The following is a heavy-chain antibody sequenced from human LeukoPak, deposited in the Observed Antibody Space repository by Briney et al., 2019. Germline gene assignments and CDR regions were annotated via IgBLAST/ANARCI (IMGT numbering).Heavy chain of an antibody. CDR1: GFTFSSYG. Sequence: GGSLRLSCAASGFTFSSYGMSWVRQAPGKGLEWVSAISGSGGSTYYADSVKGRFTISRDNSKNTLYLQMNSLRAEDTAVYYCAKDLSLYSSGSSFDYWGQGTLVTVSS. V-gene: IGHV3-23*01. CDR2: ISGSGGST. CDR3: AKDLSLYSSGSSFDY. J-gene: IGHJ4*02. D-gene: IGHD6-19*01.